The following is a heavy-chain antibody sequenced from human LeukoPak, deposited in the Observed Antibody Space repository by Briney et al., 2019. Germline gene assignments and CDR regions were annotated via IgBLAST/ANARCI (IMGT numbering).Heavy chain of an antibody. D-gene: IGHD5-24*01. J-gene: IGHJ4*02. CDR2: ISSSSSTI. CDR3: ARVGDGYNVGFDY. CDR1: GFTFSSYS. V-gene: IGHV3-48*01. Sequence: GGSLRLSCAASGFTFSSYSMNWVRQAPGKGLEWVSYISSSSSTIYYADSVKGRFTISRDNAKNSLYLQMNSLRAEDTAVYYCARVGDGYNVGFDYWGQGTLVTVSS.